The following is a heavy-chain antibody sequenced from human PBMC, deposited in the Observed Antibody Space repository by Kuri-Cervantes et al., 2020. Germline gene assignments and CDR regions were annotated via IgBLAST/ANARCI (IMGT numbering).Heavy chain of an antibody. CDR3: ARDFGAFWSGYYSQGGDMDV. J-gene: IGHJ6*03. D-gene: IGHD3-3*01. CDR2: INSDGSST. V-gene: IGHV3-74*01. Sequence: ETLSLTCAASGFTSSSYGMHWVRQAPGKGLVWVSRINSDGSSTSYADSVKGRFTISRDNAKNTLYLQMNSLRAEDTAVYYCARDFGAFWSGYYSQGGDMDVWGKGTTVTVSS. CDR1: GFTSSSYG.